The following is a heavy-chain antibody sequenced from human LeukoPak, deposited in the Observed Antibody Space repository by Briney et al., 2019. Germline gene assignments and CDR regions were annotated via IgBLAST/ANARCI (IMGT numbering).Heavy chain of an antibody. J-gene: IGHJ5*02. D-gene: IGHD6-13*01. CDR1: GGSISGCY. V-gene: IGHV4-4*09. Sequence: SETLSLTCTVSGGSISGCYWSWIRQPPGKGLEWTGYIYTSGSTNYNPSLKSRVTISVDTSKNQFSLKLSSVTAADTAVYYCARFSVIAAAGTGGWFDPWGQGTLVTVSS. CDR3: ARFSVIAAAGTGGWFDP. CDR2: IYTSGST.